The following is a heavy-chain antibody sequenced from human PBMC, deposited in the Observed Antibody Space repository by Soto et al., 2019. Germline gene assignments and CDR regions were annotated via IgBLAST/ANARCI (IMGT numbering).Heavy chain of an antibody. CDR3: ARGKKDIVVVPAAMTYFQH. Sequence: QVQLQQWGAGLLKPSETLSLTCAVYGGSFSGYYWSWIRQPPGKGLEWIGEINHSGSTNYNPSLKSRVPISVDTSKNQFSLKLSSVTAADTAVYYCARGKKDIVVVPAAMTYFQHWGQGTLVTVSS. CDR2: INHSGST. J-gene: IGHJ1*01. V-gene: IGHV4-34*01. D-gene: IGHD2-2*01. CDR1: GGSFSGYY.